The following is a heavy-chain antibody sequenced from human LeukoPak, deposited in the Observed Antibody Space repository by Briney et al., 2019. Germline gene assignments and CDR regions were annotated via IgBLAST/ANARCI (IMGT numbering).Heavy chain of an antibody. J-gene: IGHJ4*02. CDR2: IIPIFGTA. Sequence: GASVKVSCKASGYTFTSYAMNWVRQAPGQGLEWMGGIIPIFGTANYAQKFQGRVTITADESTSTAYMELSSLRSEDTAVYYCAISHDYYDSSGYPFDYWGQGTLVTVSS. CDR3: AISHDYYDSSGYPFDY. CDR1: GYTFTSYA. D-gene: IGHD3-22*01. V-gene: IGHV1-69*13.